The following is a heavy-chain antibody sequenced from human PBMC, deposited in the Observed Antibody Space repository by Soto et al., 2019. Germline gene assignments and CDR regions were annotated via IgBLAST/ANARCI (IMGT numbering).Heavy chain of an antibody. V-gene: IGHV4-61*01. CDR3: ASGELKAVVAATPFSAPYYYSGMDV. J-gene: IGHJ6*02. CDR2: IDYSGST. D-gene: IGHD2-15*01. Sequence: QVQLQESGPGLVKPSETLSLTCTVSGGSVSSGSYYWSWIRQPPGKGLEWIGYIDYSGSTNYNPSIKSRVTISVDKSKNQFSLKLSSVTAEDTAVYYCASGELKAVVAATPFSAPYYYSGMDVWGQGTTVTVSS. CDR1: GGSVSSGSYY.